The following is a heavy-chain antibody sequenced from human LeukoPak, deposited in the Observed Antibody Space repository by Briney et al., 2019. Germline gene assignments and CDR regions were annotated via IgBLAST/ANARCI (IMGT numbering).Heavy chain of an antibody. D-gene: IGHD3-10*01. CDR3: ARASGV. V-gene: IGHV3-30*04. CDR2: ISYDGSNK. CDR1: GFTFSSYA. Sequence: PWGSLRLSCAASGFTFSSYAMHWVRQAPGKGLEWVAVISYDGSNKYYADSVKGRFTIPRDNSKNTLYLQMNSLRAEDTAVYYCARASGVWGQGTTVTVSS. J-gene: IGHJ6*02.